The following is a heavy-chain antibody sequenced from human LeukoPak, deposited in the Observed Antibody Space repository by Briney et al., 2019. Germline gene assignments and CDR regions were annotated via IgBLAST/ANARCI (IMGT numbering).Heavy chain of an antibody. Sequence: SETLSLTCTVSGGSISSGSYYWSWIRQPAGKGLEWIGRIYTSGSTNYNPSLKSRVTISVDTSKNQFSLKLSSVTAADTAVYYCASSYGSGSSYNRHYYYYYMDVWGKGTTVTISS. V-gene: IGHV4-61*02. D-gene: IGHD3-10*01. CDR2: IYTSGST. CDR3: ASSYGSGSSYNRHYYYYYMDV. CDR1: GGSISSGSYY. J-gene: IGHJ6*03.